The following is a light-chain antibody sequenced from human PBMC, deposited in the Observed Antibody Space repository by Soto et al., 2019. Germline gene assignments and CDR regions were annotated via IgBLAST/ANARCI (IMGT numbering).Light chain of an antibody. Sequence: DIVMTQSPLSLPVTPGEPASISCRSSQSLLHSNGYNYLDWYLQKPGQSPQLLIYLGSNRASGVADRFSGSGLGTDFTLKISRVEAEDVGVYYCMQALQTPLTFGPGTKVDIK. CDR2: LGS. J-gene: IGKJ3*01. CDR1: QSLLHSNGYNY. CDR3: MQALQTPLT. V-gene: IGKV2-28*01.